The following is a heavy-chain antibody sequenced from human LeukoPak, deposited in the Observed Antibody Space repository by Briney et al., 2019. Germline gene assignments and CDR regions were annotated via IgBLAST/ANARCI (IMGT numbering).Heavy chain of an antibody. CDR3: ASFYGSGFSSDY. CDR2: INHSGST. J-gene: IGHJ4*02. D-gene: IGHD3-10*01. Sequence: SETLSLTCAVYGGSFSGYYWTWIRQPPGKGLEWVGEINHSGSTYYNPSLKSRVTISVDTSKNQFSLKLSSVTAADTAVYYCASFYGSGFSSDYWGQGTLVTVSS. CDR1: GGSFSGYY. V-gene: IGHV4-34*01.